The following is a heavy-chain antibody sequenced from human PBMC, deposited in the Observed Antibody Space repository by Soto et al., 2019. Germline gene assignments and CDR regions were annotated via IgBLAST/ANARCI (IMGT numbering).Heavy chain of an antibody. CDR3: AIDYYDSSGYPGDAFDI. D-gene: IGHD3-22*01. CDR1: GFTVNNNY. J-gene: IGHJ3*02. Sequence: EVQLVESGGGLVQPGGSLRLSCAVSGFTVNNNYVTWVRQSPGKGLEWVSVIYSGGSTYYADSVKGRFTISRDNSKNSLYLQMNSLRAEDTAVYYCAIDYYDSSGYPGDAFDIWGQGTMVTVSS. CDR2: IYSGGST. V-gene: IGHV3-53*01.